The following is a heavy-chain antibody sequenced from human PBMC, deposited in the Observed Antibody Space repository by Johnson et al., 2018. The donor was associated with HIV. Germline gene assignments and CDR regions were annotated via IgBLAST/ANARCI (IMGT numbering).Heavy chain of an antibody. CDR1: VFTFRSYA. Sequence: QVLLVESGGGVVQPGRSLRLSCAASVFTFRSYAMHWVRQAPGKGLEWVAAIGYDGNDKDYADSVKGRFTISRDNSRNTLYLQMGRLGVEDMAVYYCARDVASVYGSGDHAFDIWGQGTMVIVSS. CDR3: ARDVASVYGSGDHAFDI. J-gene: IGHJ3*02. V-gene: IGHV3-30*14. D-gene: IGHD3-10*01. CDR2: IGYDGNDK.